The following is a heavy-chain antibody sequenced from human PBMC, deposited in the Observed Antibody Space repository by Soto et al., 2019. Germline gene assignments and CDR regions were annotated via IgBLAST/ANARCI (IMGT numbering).Heavy chain of an antibody. D-gene: IGHD1-26*01. CDR2: LYYSGST. V-gene: IGHV4-31*03. CDR3: AREGGIVGATAADY. Sequence: QVQLQESGPGLVKPSQTLSLTCTVSGGSISSGGYYWSRIRQHPGKGLEWIGYLYYSGSTYYNPSLKSRVTISVDTSKNPFSLKLSSVTAEDTAVYYCAREGGIVGATAADYWGQGTLVTVSS. CDR1: GGSISSGGYY. J-gene: IGHJ4*02.